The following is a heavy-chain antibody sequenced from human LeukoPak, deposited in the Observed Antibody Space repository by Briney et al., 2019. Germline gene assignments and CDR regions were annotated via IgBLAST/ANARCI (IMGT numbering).Heavy chain of an antibody. CDR1: GGSISSYY. J-gene: IGHJ4*02. Sequence: SETLSLTCTVSGGSISSYYWSWIRPPPGKGLECSGYIYYSGSTNYNPPLKSRVTISVDTSKNQFSLKLSSVTAADTAVYYCARVGYCSSTSCSYFDYWGQGTLVTVSS. CDR2: IYYSGST. V-gene: IGHV4-59*01. D-gene: IGHD2-2*01. CDR3: ARVGYCSSTSCSYFDY.